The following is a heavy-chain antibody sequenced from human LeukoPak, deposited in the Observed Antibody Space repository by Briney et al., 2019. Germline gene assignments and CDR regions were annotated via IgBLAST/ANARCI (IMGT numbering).Heavy chain of an antibody. CDR1: DYSISSGNY. CDR2: VYHSGST. Sequence: SETLSLTCAVSDYSISSGNYWGWIRQPPGKGLEWIGSVYHSGSTHYSPSLKSRVTIAVDTSKNQFSLKLSSVTAADTAVYYCARVSLYDSSGYVKWLDPWGQGTLVTVSS. D-gene: IGHD3-22*01. V-gene: IGHV4-38-2*01. CDR3: ARVSLYDSSGYVKWLDP. J-gene: IGHJ5*02.